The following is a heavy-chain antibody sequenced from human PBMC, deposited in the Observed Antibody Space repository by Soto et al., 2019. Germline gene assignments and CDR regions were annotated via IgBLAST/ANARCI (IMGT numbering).Heavy chain of an antibody. J-gene: IGHJ3*02. CDR1: GYTFTSYG. CDR3: ARATYYYDSSGYYLDAFDI. CDR2: ISAYNGNT. D-gene: IGHD3-22*01. V-gene: IGHV1-18*01. Sequence: VASVKVSCKASGYTFTSYGISWVRQAPGQGLEWMGWISAYNGNTNYAQKLQGRVTMTTDTSTSTAYMELRSLRSDDTAVYYCARATYYYDSSGYYLDAFDIWGQGTMVTVSS.